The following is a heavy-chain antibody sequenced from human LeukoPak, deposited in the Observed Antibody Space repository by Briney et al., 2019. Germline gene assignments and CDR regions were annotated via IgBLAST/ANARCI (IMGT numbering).Heavy chain of an antibody. CDR1: GFTFGDFA. V-gene: IGHV3-43*02. CDR3: AKDHPLVSY. CDR2: ITRDGGST. D-gene: IGHD6-13*01. Sequence: GGSLRLSCATSGFTFGDFAMHWVRQVPGKGLEWVSLITRDGGSTYYADSMKGRFTISRDNNKNSLYLQMNSLRTEDTALYYCAKDHPLVSYWGQGTLVTVSS. J-gene: IGHJ4*03.